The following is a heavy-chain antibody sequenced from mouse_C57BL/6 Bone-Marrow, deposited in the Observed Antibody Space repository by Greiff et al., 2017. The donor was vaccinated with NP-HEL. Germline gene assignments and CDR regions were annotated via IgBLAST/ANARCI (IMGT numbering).Heavy chain of an antibody. CDR3: ARRPDY. Sequence: QVQLQQSGAELVMPGASVKLSCKASGYTFTSYWMHWAKQRPGQGLEWIGEFDPSDSYTNYNQKFKGKSTLTVDKSSSTAYMQLSGLTSEDSAVYYCARRPDYWGQGTTLTVSS. CDR2: FDPSDSYT. J-gene: IGHJ2*01. V-gene: IGHV1-69*01. CDR1: GYTFTSYW.